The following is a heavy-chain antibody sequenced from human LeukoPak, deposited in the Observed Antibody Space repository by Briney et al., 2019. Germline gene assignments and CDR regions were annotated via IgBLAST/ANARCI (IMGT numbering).Heavy chain of an antibody. J-gene: IGHJ6*02. D-gene: IGHD2-21*02. CDR2: IYYSGST. Sequence: SETLSLTCTVSGGSISSYYWSWIRQPPGKGLEWIGYIYYSGSTNYNPSLKSRVTISVDTSKNQFSLKLSSVTAAGTAVYYCARVSLGVTAATTGMDVWGQGTAVTVSS. CDR3: ARVSLGVTAATTGMDV. V-gene: IGHV4-59*01. CDR1: GGSISSYY.